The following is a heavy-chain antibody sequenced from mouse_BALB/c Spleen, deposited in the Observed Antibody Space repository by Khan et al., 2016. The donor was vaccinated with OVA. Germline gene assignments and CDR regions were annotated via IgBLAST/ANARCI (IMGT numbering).Heavy chain of an antibody. CDR1: GYTFTTYV. J-gene: IGHJ4*01. Sequence: EVKLMESGPELVKPGASVKMSCKASGYTFTTYVMHWVKQKPGQGLAWIGYINPHNDGTKYNEKFKGKATLTSDKSSSTAYMELSSLTSEDSAVYYCARGEYDRNPFSMDYWGQGTSVTVSS. V-gene: IGHV1S136*01. D-gene: IGHD2-14*01. CDR3: ARGEYDRNPFSMDY. CDR2: INPHNDGT.